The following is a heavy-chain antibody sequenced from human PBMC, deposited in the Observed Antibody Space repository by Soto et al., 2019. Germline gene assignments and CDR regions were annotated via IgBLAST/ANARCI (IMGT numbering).Heavy chain of an antibody. J-gene: IGHJ4*02. CDR2: ISYDGSNK. CDR3: AIRSGYTFDY. Sequence: QVQLVESGGGVVQPGRSLRLSCAASGFTFSSYGMHWVRQAPGKGLEWVAVISYDGSNKYYVDSVKGRFTISRDNSKNTLYLQMNSLRAEDTAVYYCAIRSGYTFDYWGQGTLVTVSS. CDR1: GFTFSSYG. V-gene: IGHV3-30*03. D-gene: IGHD5-12*01.